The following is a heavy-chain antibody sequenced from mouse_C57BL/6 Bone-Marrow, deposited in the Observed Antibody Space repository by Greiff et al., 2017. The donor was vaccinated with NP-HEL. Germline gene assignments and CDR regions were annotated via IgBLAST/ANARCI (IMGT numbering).Heavy chain of an antibody. J-gene: IGHJ3*01. CDR1: GFTFSDYG. Sequence: EVKLVESGGGLVQPGGSLKLSCAASGFTFSDYGMAWVRQAPRKGPEWVAFISNLAYSIYYADTVTGRFTISRENAKNTLYLEMSSLRSEDTAMYYCASTAQAAWFAYWGQGTLVTVSA. D-gene: IGHD3-2*02. CDR3: ASTAQAAWFAY. V-gene: IGHV5-15*04. CDR2: ISNLAYSI.